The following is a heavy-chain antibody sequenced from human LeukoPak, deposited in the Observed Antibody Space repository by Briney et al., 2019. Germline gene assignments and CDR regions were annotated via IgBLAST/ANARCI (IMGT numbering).Heavy chain of an antibody. CDR1: GFTFRSYS. CDR3: ARDRSTNSYAEYFFDY. Sequence: PGGSLRLSCAPSGFTFRSYSMNWVRQAPGKGLEWVSSISSSGSYIYYADSVRGRFTISRDNAKNSLYLQMNSLRAEDTALYYCARDRSTNSYAEYFFDYWGQGTLVTVSS. J-gene: IGHJ4*02. CDR2: ISSSGSYI. D-gene: IGHD3-16*01. V-gene: IGHV3-21*01.